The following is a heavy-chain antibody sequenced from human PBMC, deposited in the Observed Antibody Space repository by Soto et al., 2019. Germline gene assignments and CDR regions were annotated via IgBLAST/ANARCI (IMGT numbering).Heavy chain of an antibody. CDR3: ARDQGWSKYCSGGSCYRDDY. J-gene: IGHJ4*02. CDR2: IIPILGIA. D-gene: IGHD2-15*01. V-gene: IGHV1-69*08. CDR1: GDTFSSYT. Sequence: QVQLVQSGAEVKKPGSSVKVSCKASGDTFSSYTISWVRQAPGQGLEWMGRIIPILGIANYAQKFQGRVTITADKSTSTAYMELSSLRSEDTAVYYCARDQGWSKYCSGGSCYRDDYWGQGTLVTVSS.